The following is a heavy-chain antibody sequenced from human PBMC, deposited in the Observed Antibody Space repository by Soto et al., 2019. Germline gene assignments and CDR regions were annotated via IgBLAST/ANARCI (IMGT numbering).Heavy chain of an antibody. CDR3: ARDWFGIEY. CDR2: LNPYNGNT. CDR1: GYTFTSYG. Sequence: QVRLVQSGAEVKKPGASVKVSCKAPGYTFTSYGISWLRQAPGQGLEWMGWLNPYNGNTYYAQKLQGRVTMTTDTSTNTAYRELRSLRSDDTAVYYCARDWFGIEYWGQGTLVKVSS. D-gene: IGHD3-16*01. J-gene: IGHJ4*02. V-gene: IGHV1-18*01.